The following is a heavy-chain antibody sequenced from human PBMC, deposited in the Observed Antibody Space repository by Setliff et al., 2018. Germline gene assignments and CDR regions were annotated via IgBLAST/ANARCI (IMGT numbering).Heavy chain of an antibody. J-gene: IGHJ3*02. CDR2: INPSGGST. Sequence: ASAKVSCKASGGTFSSSAISWVRQAPGQGLEWMGIINPSGGSTSYAQKFQGRVTMTRDTSTSTAYMELSSLRSEDTAVYYCARTPSVRYFDGLLPREAFDIWGQGTMVTVSS. CDR1: GGTFSSSA. CDR3: ARTPSVRYFDGLLPREAFDI. V-gene: IGHV1-46*01. D-gene: IGHD3-9*01.